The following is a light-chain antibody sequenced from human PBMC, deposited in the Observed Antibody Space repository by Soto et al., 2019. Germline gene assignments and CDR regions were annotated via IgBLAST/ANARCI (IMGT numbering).Light chain of an antibody. J-gene: IGKJ4*01. CDR2: KAS. Sequence: DSPMTQSPSTLSASVGDRVTITCRVSQSISPWWAWYQQKPGKAPNRLIYKASTLQTGVPSRFSGSGSGTEFTLTISSLQTDDFATYYCQQYRTWPLTFGGVTEVEIK. CDR3: QQYRTWPLT. V-gene: IGKV1-5*03. CDR1: QSISPW.